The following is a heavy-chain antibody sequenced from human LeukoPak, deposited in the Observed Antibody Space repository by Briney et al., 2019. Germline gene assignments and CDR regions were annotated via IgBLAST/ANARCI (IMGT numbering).Heavy chain of an antibody. CDR2: IRYDGSNK. V-gene: IGHV3-30*02. D-gene: IGHD3-10*01. CDR1: GFTFSSYG. CDR3: AKDPAWDYYGSGSYLDY. J-gene: IGHJ4*02. Sequence: GGSLRLSCAASGFTFSSYGMHWVRQAPGKGLEWVAFIRYDGSNKYYADSVKGRFTISRDNSKNTLYLQMNSLRAEDTAVYYCAKDPAWDYYGSGSYLDYWGQGTLVTVPS.